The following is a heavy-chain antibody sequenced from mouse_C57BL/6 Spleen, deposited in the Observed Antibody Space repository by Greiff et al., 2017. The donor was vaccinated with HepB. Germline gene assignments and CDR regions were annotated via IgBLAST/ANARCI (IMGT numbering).Heavy chain of an antibody. Sequence: QVQLQQPGAELVRPGPSVKLSCKASGYTFTSYWMHWVKQRPGQGLEWIGVIDPSDSYTNYNQKFKGKATLTVDTSSSTAYMQLSSLTSEDSAVYYCARPRKEGYFDYWGQGTTLTVSS. J-gene: IGHJ2*01. CDR3: ARPRKEGYFDY. CDR2: IDPSDSYT. CDR1: GYTFTSYW. V-gene: IGHV1-59*01.